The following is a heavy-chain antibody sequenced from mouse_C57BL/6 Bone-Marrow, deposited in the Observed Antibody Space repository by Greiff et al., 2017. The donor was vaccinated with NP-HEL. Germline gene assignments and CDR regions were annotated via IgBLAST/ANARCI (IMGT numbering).Heavy chain of an antibody. V-gene: IGHV5-6*02. CDR3: AREGSWYFDY. CDR1: GFTFSSYG. CDR2: ISSGGSYT. Sequence: DVMLVESGGDLVKPGGSLKLSCAASGFTFSSYGMSWVRQTPDKRLEWVATISSGGSYTYYPDSVKGRFTISRDNAKNTLYLQMSSLKSEDTAMYYCAREGSWYFDYWGQGTTLTVSS. J-gene: IGHJ2*01.